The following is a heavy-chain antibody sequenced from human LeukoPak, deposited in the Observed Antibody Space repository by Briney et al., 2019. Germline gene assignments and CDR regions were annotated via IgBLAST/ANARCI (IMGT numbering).Heavy chain of an antibody. CDR2: IYYSGNT. D-gene: IGHD6-19*01. V-gene: IGHV4-39*07. CDR1: GGSISSSSHH. Sequence: PSETLSLTCTVSGGSISSSSHHWGWIRQPPGKGLEWIGSIYYSGNTYYNPSLKSRVTISVDTSKNQFSLKLSSVTAADTAVYYCASRRSVRYSSVVLDYWGQGTLVTVSS. J-gene: IGHJ4*02. CDR3: ASRRSVRYSSVVLDY.